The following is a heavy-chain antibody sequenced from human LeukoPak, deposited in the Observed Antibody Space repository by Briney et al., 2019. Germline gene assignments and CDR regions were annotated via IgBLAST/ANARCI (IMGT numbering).Heavy chain of an antibody. CDR3: ARVGYYYDSSGYSQYYFDY. CDR2: IIPIFGTA. J-gene: IGHJ4*02. D-gene: IGHD3-22*01. V-gene: IGHV1-69*06. CDR1: GGTFSSYA. Sequence: EASVKVSCKASGGTFSSYAISWVRQAPGQGLEWMGGIIPIFGTANYAQKFQGRVTITADKSTGTAYMELSSLRSEDTAVYYCARVGYYYDSSGYSQYYFDYWGQGTLVTVSS.